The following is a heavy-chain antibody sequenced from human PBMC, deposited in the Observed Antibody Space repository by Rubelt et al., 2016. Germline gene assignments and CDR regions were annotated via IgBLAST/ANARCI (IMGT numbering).Heavy chain of an antibody. V-gene: IGHV2-70*01. CDR1: GFSLSTSGMC. D-gene: IGHD5-24*01. Sequence: QVTLRESGPALVKPTQTLTLTCTFSGFSLSTSGMCVSWIRQPPGKALEWLALIDWDDDKYYSTSLKTRLTISKDTSKNQVVLTMTNMDPVDTATYYCARIQLGIATISDAFDIWGQGTMVTVSS. CDR3: ARIQLGIATISDAFDI. CDR2: IDWDDDK. J-gene: IGHJ3*02.